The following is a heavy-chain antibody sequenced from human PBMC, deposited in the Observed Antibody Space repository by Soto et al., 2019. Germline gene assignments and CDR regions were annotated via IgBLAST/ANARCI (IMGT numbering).Heavy chain of an antibody. J-gene: IGHJ4*02. D-gene: IGHD6-6*01. V-gene: IGHV3-11*01. CDR2: IDSRGRTL. CDR1: GFTFSDHS. CDR3: ARQAARNYIDS. Sequence: GGSLRLSCVASGFTFSDHSMSWIRQAPGKGLEWLAFIDSRGRTLSYADSVRGRFTISRDNAENSVYLQMDSLRADDTAVYYCARQAARNYIDSWGQGKSVTVSS.